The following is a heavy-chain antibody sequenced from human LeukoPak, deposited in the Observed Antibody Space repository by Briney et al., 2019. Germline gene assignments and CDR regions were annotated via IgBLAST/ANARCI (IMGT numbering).Heavy chain of an antibody. J-gene: IGHJ6*03. CDR2: INPNSGGT. Sequence: ASVKVSCKASGYTFTGYYMHWVRQAPGQGLEWMGWINPNSGGTNYAQKFRGRVTMTRDTSISTAYMELSRLRSDDTAVYYCARAGVVVVPAAPMDVWGKGTTVTVSS. D-gene: IGHD2-2*01. V-gene: IGHV1-2*02. CDR1: GYTFTGYY. CDR3: ARAGVVVVPAAPMDV.